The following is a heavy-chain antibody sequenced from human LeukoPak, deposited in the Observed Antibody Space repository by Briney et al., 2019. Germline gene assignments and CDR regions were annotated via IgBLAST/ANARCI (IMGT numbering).Heavy chain of an antibody. D-gene: IGHD3-22*01. V-gene: IGHV4-39*01. J-gene: IGHJ4*02. CDR2: VRYSGTT. CDR3: ARHYYDSSGYRRDYYFDY. CDR1: GGSLSSTGDY. Sequence: PSETLSLTCTVSGGSLSSTGDYWGWIRQPPGKGLEWIGSVRYSGTTYYSPSLKSRLTMSADTSKNQFSLKLSSVTAADTAVYFCARHYYDSSGYRRDYYFDYWGQGTLVTVSS.